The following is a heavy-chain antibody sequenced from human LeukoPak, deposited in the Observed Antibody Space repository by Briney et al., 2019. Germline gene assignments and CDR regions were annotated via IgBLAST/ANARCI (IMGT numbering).Heavy chain of an antibody. J-gene: IGHJ4*02. CDR1: GGSISSSNSH. D-gene: IGHD6-6*01. V-gene: IGHV4-39*01. CDR2: IDNRGNT. CDR3: ARHGTLYGSSSKFDN. Sequence: PSETLSLTCSVSGGSISSSNSHWGWIRQPPGQGLEWVGSIDNRGNTYYNPSLKSRVTISVDTSKNQFSLKLSSVTAADTAVYYCARHGTLYGSSSKFDNWGQGTLVTVSS.